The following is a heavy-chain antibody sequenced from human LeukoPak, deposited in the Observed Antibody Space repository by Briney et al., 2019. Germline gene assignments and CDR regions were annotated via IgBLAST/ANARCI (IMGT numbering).Heavy chain of an antibody. J-gene: IGHJ3*02. Sequence: SGPTLVQPTQTLTLTCTFSGFSLATRGVGVAWIRQPPGKALEWLAVISWDNDDRYRPSLRNRLTVVKDTSRNQVVLTMTNMDPVDTSTDFCARVMITFGGVIVRVDAFDTWGPGTMVTVS. CDR2: ISWDNDD. CDR1: GFSLATRGVG. D-gene: IGHD3-16*02. V-gene: IGHV2-5*02. CDR3: ARVMITFGGVIVRVDAFDT.